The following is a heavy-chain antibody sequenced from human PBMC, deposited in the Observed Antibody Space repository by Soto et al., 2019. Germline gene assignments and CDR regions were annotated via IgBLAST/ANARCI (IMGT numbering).Heavy chain of an antibody. D-gene: IGHD2-8*01. Sequence: ASVKVSCKASGYTFTGYYIHWVRQAPGQGLEWMGWIIPGSGGTKYAQKFQGRVTVTGDTSTSTVYMELSRLTSDDTAVYYCARGDSTDCSNGVCSFFYNHDMDVWGQGTTVTVSS. J-gene: IGHJ6*02. CDR3: ARGDSTDCSNGVCSFFYNHDMDV. V-gene: IGHV1-2*02. CDR2: IIPGSGGT. CDR1: GYTFTGYY.